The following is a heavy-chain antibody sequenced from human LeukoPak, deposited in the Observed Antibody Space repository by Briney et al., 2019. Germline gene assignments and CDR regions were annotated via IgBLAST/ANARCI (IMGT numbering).Heavy chain of an antibody. CDR2: IIPIFGTA. CDR1: GGTFSSYA. CDR3: ARRTSIAAHHYYMDV. D-gene: IGHD6-6*01. Sequence: ASVKVSCKASGGTFSSYANSWVRQAPGQGLEWMGGIIPIFGTANYAQKFQGRVTITTDESTSTAYMELSSLRSEDTAVYYCARRTSIAAHHYYMDVWGKGTTVTVSS. J-gene: IGHJ6*03. V-gene: IGHV1-69*05.